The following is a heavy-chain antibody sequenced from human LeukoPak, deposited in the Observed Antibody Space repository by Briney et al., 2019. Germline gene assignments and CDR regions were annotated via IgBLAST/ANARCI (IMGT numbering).Heavy chain of an antibody. V-gene: IGHV1-69*02. CDR1: GGTFSSYT. J-gene: IGHJ4*02. CDR3: ARGEGPDSSITTY. Sequence: GASVKVSCKDSGGTFSSYTISWVRQAPGQGLEWMGRIIPILGIANYAQKFQGRVTITADKSTSTAFQELSSLRAEDTAVYYCARGEGPDSSITTYWGQGTLVTVSS. D-gene: IGHD6-13*01. CDR2: IIPILGIA.